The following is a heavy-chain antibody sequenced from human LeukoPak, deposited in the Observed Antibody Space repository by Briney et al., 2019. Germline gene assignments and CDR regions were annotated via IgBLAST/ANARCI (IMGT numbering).Heavy chain of an antibody. CDR2: ISAYNGNT. V-gene: IGHV1-18*01. J-gene: IGHJ4*02. Sequence: ASVKVSCKASGYTFTSYGISWVRQAPGQGLEWMGWISAYNGNTNYAQKLQGRVTMTTDTSTSTAYMELRSLRSDDTAVYYCARPRPGYYDSSGPRYFDYWGQGTLVTVSS. D-gene: IGHD3-22*01. CDR3: ARPRPGYYDSSGPRYFDY. CDR1: GYTFTSYG.